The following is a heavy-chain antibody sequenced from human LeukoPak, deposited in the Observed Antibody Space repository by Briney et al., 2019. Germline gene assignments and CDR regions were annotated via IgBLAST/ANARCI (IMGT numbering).Heavy chain of an antibody. CDR1: GFTFSDYY. Sequence: GGSLRLSCAASGFTFSDYYMSWIRQTPGKGLEWVSYISGSTTYIKYAGSVKGRFTISRDNAKNSLYLQMNSLRAEDTAVYYCARHGKHNYFDYWSQGTLVTVSS. J-gene: IGHJ4*02. CDR3: ARHGKHNYFDY. V-gene: IGHV3-11*03. CDR2: ISGSTTYI. D-gene: IGHD5-24*01.